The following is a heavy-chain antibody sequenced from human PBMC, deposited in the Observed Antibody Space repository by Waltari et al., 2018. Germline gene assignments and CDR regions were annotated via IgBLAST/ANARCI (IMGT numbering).Heavy chain of an antibody. D-gene: IGHD1-1*01. J-gene: IGHJ6*03. CDR1: GGSISSYY. CDR2: IYYSGST. V-gene: IGHV4-59*01. CDR3: ARGGVETYYYYYYMDV. Sequence: QVQLQESGSGLVKPSETLSLTCTVSGGSISSYYWSWIRQPPGKGLEWIGYIYYSGSTNYNPSLKSRVTISVDTSKNQFSLKLSSVTAADTAVYYCARGGVETYYYYYYMDVWGKGTTVTVSS.